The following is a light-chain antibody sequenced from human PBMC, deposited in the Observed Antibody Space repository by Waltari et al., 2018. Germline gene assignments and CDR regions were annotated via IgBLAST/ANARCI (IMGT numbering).Light chain of an antibody. CDR1: QNINKY. J-gene: IGKJ1*01. Sequence: EIMLTQSPGTLSLSPGERANLACRASQNINKYLAWYQHKPGQAPRLLIYDASSRATGIPDRFSGSGSGTDFSLTISRLEPEDFAVYYCQKYGSLPATFGQGTKVEIK. CDR3: QKYGSLPAT. V-gene: IGKV3-20*01. CDR2: DAS.